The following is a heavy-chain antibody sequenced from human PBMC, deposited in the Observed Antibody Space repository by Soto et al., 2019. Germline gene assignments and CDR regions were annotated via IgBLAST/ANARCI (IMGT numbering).Heavy chain of an antibody. Sequence: SETLSLTCAVSGSSFTSNNWWTWVRQPPGRGLEWIGEIYRTGSTNYNPSLKSRVTISLDKSENQFSLKVTSLTAADTAVYYCASRDPGTSVDYWGQGTLVTVSS. CDR2: IYRTGST. J-gene: IGHJ4*02. V-gene: IGHV4-4*02. D-gene: IGHD1-7*01. CDR3: ASRDPGTSVDY. CDR1: GSSFTSNNW.